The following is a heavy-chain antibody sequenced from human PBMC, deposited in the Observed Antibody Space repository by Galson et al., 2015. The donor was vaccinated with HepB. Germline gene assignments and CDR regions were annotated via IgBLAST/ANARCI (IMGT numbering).Heavy chain of an antibody. CDR2: IKSKTDGGTT. CDR3: TTVLPSGTAMVWYYYYMDV. V-gene: IGHV3-15*01. J-gene: IGHJ6*03. Sequence: SLRLSCAASGFTFSSYSMNWVRQAPGKGLEWVGRIKSKTDGGTTDYAAPVKGRFTISRDDSKNTLYLQMNSLKTEDTAVYYCTTVLPSGTAMVWYYYYMDVWGKGTTVTVSS. CDR1: GFTFSSYS. D-gene: IGHD5-18*01.